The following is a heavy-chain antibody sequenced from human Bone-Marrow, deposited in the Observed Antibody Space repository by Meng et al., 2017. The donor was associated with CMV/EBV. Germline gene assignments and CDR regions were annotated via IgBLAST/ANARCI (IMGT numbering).Heavy chain of an antibody. CDR2: INPDSGGT. CDR1: GYTFTGYY. Sequence: ASVKVSCKASGYTFTGYYLHWVRQAPGQGLEWMGWINPDSGGTNSAQKFQGRVTMTRDTSISTAYMELSRLRSDDTAVYYCARDLVSIFGATYYFDYWGQGTLVTVSS. D-gene: IGHD3-3*01. J-gene: IGHJ4*02. V-gene: IGHV1-2*02. CDR3: ARDLVSIFGATYYFDY.